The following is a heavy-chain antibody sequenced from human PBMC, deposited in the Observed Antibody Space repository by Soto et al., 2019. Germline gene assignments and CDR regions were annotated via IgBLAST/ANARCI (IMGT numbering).Heavy chain of an antibody. CDR2: IYYSGST. J-gene: IGHJ6*02. CDR1: GGSISSGGYY. D-gene: IGHD3-3*01. Sequence: SETLSLTCTVSGGSISSGGYYWSWIRQPPGKGLEWIGYIYYSGSTYYNPSLKSRVTISVDTSKNQFSLKLSSVTAADTAVYYCARSLRFLEWLPDYGMDVWGQGTTVTVSS. V-gene: IGHV4-30-4*01. CDR3: ARSLRFLEWLPDYGMDV.